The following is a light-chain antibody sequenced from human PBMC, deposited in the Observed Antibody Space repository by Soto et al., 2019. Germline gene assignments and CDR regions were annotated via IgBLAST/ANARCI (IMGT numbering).Light chain of an antibody. CDR3: QQANSFPLT. V-gene: IGKV1-12*01. Sequence: DIKMTQSPSSVSASVGDRVTITCRASQGISRLLACDQQKPGKAPNRLIHTASSLQSGVPSRFSASGSGTDFTLSISSLQPEDFSTYYCQQANSFPLTVGGGTKVEIK. J-gene: IGKJ4*01. CDR1: QGISRL. CDR2: TAS.